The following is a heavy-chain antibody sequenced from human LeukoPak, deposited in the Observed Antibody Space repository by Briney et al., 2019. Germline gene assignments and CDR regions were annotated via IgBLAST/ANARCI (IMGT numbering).Heavy chain of an antibody. V-gene: IGHV1-2*02. CDR2: INPDSGET. J-gene: IGHJ5*02. CDR1: GYTFTGYY. CDR3: ARGGRTDYPSDR. Sequence: GASVKVSCKASGYTFTGYYMHWVRQAPGQGLEWMGWINPDSGETNFAQRFQGRVTMTRDTSITTGYMELIRLRSDDTAVYYCARGGRTDYPSDRWGQGTLVTVSS. D-gene: IGHD3-16*01.